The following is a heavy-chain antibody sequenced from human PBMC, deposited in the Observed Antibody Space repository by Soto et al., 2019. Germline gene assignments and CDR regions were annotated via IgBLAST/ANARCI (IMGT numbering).Heavy chain of an antibody. CDR1: GFSLNINGVG. D-gene: IGHD3-16*01. Sequence: QITLKESGPPLVKPTQTLTLTCTFSGFSLNINGVGVAWIRQPPGKALEWLAHIYWDDDRRYSPSLKSRLTITKDTSRNQVVLTVTNMDPVDTATYYCARLKGGSYFAYWGQGTLVTVSS. V-gene: IGHV2-5*02. CDR3: ARLKGGSYFAY. CDR2: IYWDDDR. J-gene: IGHJ4*02.